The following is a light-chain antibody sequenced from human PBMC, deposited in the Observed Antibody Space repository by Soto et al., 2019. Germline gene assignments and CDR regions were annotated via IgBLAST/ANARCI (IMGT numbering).Light chain of an antibody. CDR1: SSDVGGYNY. J-gene: IGLJ3*02. CDR2: EVS. CDR3: CSYGGSYTWV. V-gene: IGLV2-14*01. Sequence: QSALTQPASVSGSPGQSITISCTGTSSDVGGYNYVSWYQHHPGKAPKLMIYEVSNRPSGVSNRFSGSKSGNTASLAISGLQAEDEADYYCCSYGGSYTWVFGGGTKLTVL.